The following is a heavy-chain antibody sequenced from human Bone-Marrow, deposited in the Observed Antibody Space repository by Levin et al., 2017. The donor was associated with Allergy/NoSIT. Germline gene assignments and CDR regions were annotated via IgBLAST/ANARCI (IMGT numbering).Heavy chain of an antibody. Sequence: PGGSLRLSCAGSGFTFSNYALNWVRQAPGKGPEWISVISDYGGGIHYADSVKGRFSISRDNSKSTVYLQMSSLRVEDTAIYFCARGRGNILWSDPGDYWGQGTLVSVSS. V-gene: IGHV3-23*01. CDR3: ARGRGNILWSDPGDY. D-gene: IGHD2/OR15-2a*01. CDR1: GFTFSNYA. CDR2: ISDYGGGI. J-gene: IGHJ4*02.